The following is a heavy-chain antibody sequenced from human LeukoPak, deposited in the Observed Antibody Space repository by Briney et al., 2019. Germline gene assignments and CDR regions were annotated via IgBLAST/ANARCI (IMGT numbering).Heavy chain of an antibody. Sequence: SETLSLTCTVSGGSISSSSYYWGWIRQPPGKGLEWIGSIYYSGSTYYNPSLKSRVTISVDTSKNQFSLKLSSVTAADTAVYYCARDSIPYYYGSGSSNWGQGTLVTVSS. V-gene: IGHV4-39*07. CDR3: ARDSIPYYYGSGSSN. CDR2: IYYSGST. D-gene: IGHD3-10*01. J-gene: IGHJ4*02. CDR1: GGSISSSSYY.